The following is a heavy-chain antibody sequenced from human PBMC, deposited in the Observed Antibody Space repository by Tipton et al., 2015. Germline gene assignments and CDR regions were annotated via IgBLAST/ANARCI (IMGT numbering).Heavy chain of an antibody. CDR3: ARQGKYRALSHFDY. V-gene: IGHV4-61*01. J-gene: IGHJ4*02. D-gene: IGHD2-2*02. CDR2: ISFSDTT. Sequence: TLSLTCTVSGGSVSSGSYYWSWIRQPPGKGLEWIGYISFSDTTHYNPSLKSRITISLNTSKNQFSLKMSSVTAADTAVYYCARQGKYRALSHFDYWGQGKLVTVSS. CDR1: GGSVSSGSYY.